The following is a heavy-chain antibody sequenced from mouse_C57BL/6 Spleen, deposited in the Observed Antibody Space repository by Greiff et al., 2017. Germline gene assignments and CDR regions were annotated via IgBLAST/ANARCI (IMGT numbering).Heavy chain of an antibody. CDR2: INPYNGDT. V-gene: IGHV1-20*01. J-gene: IGHJ4*01. CDR1: GYSFTGYF. CDR3: AREGAYYSNYGAMDY. D-gene: IGHD2-5*01. Sequence: VQLQQSGPELVKPGDSVKISCKASGYSFTGYFMNWVMQSHGKSLEWIGRINPYNGDTFYNQKFKGKDTLTVDKSSSTAHMELRSLTSEDSAVYYCAREGAYYSNYGAMDYWGQGTSVTVSS.